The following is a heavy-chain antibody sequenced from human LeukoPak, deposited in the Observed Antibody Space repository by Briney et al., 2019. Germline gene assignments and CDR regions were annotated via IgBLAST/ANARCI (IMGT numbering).Heavy chain of an antibody. CDR2: IYSTGST. CDR1: VGSISGYY. J-gene: IGHJ5*02. CDR3: PRGSLYDRSWFEP. Sequence: SETLSLTCKVSVGSISGYYWSWIRQPPGKGLEWIGYIYSTGSTNYNPSLTSGVTISVDTSKNHFSLTLSSVTAADTAVYHCPRGSLYDRSWFEPWGQGKLVTVSS. V-gene: IGHV4-59*01. D-gene: IGHD5/OR15-5a*01.